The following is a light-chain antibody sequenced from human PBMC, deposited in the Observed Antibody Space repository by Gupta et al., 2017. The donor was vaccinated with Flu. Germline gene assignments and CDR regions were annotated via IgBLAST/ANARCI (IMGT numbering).Light chain of an antibody. CDR1: SRDSGGYNY. J-gene: IGLJ2*01. V-gene: IGLV2-14*01. Sequence: QSITSTCTGTSRDSGGYNYVSGYQQNPGKDQKLMIYEGRKRPSGVSNRFSASTSGNTASLTISGRQAEAEADYDCSAYTSTSMIFGGGTTLTVL. CDR2: EGR. CDR3: SAYTSTSMI.